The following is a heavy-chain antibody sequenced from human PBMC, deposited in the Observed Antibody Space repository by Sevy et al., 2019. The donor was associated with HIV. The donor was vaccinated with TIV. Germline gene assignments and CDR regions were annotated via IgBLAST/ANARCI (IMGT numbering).Heavy chain of an antibody. J-gene: IGHJ4*02. CDR3: ARGHGWYIDY. CDR1: GGSISSYY. Sequence: SEILSLTCTVSGGSISSYYWSWIRQPPGKGLEWIGYIYYSGSTNYNPSLKSRVTISVDTSKNQFSLKLSSVTAADTAVYYCARGHGWYIDYWGQGTLVTVSS. D-gene: IGHD6-19*01. V-gene: IGHV4-59*01. CDR2: IYYSGST.